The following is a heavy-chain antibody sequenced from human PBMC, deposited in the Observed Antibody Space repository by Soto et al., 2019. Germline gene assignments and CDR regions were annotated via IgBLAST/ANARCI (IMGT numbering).Heavy chain of an antibody. CDR1: GLNFASYA. CDR2: TSGDAANT. D-gene: IGHD1-20*01. Sequence: PGGSLRLSCAASGLNFASYAMTWIRQAPGKGLEWVSATSGDAANTQYADSVKGRFTMSRDNSKNTLYLQMNSLRAEDTAVYFCAKYITAATRYFDLWGRGTLVTAPQ. J-gene: IGHJ2*01. V-gene: IGHV3-23*01. CDR3: AKYITAATRYFDL.